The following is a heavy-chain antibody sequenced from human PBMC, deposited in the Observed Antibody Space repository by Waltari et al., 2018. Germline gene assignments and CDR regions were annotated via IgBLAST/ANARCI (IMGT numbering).Heavy chain of an antibody. CDR2: INPNSGGT. D-gene: IGHD3-22*01. CDR1: GYTFTGYY. V-gene: IGHV1-2*02. J-gene: IGHJ4*02. CDR3: ARNYYDSSGYYAFDY. Sequence: QVQLVQSGAEVKKPGASVKVSCKASGYTFTGYYMHWVRQAPGQGLEWMGWINPNSGGTNYAQKFQGRVTMTRETSISTAYMGLSRLRSDDTSVYYCARNYYDSSGYYAFDYWGQGTLVTVSS.